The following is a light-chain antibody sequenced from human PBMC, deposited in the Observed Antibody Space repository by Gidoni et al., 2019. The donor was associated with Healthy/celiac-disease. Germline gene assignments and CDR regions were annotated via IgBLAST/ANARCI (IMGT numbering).Light chain of an antibody. Sequence: ELVLTQSPATLSLSPGERATLSCRASQSVSSYLAWYQQKPGQAPRLLIYDASNRATGIPARFSGSGSGTDFTLTISSLEPEDFAVYYCQQRSNWPMCSFGQXTKLEIK. J-gene: IGKJ2*04. CDR2: DAS. V-gene: IGKV3-11*01. CDR3: QQRSNWPMCS. CDR1: QSVSSY.